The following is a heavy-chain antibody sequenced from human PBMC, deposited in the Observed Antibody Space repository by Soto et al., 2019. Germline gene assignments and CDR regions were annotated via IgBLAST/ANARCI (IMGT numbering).Heavy chain of an antibody. Sequence: EVQLVESGGGLVQPGGSLRLSCAASGFTFSSYSMNWVRQAPGKGLEWVSYISSSSSTIYYADSVKGRFTISRDNAKNSLYLQMNSLRDEDTAVYYCAGIRYFDWLDDAFDIWGQGTMVTVSS. CDR2: ISSSSSTI. D-gene: IGHD3-9*01. CDR1: GFTFSSYS. V-gene: IGHV3-48*02. J-gene: IGHJ3*02. CDR3: AGIRYFDWLDDAFDI.